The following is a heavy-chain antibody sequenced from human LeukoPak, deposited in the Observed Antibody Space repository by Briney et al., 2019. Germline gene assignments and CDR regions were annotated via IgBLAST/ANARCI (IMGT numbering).Heavy chain of an antibody. CDR3: AAVGAVAGTLTYYYYGMDV. V-gene: IGHV1-58*02. D-gene: IGHD6-19*01. J-gene: IGHJ6*02. CDR1: GFTFTSSA. CDR2: IVVGSGNT. Sequence: SVKVSCKASGFTFTSSAMQRVGQARGHRLEWIGWIVVGSGNTNYAQKFQERVTITRDMSTSTAYMELSSLRSEDTAVYYCAAVGAVAGTLTYYYYGMDVWGQGTTVTVSS.